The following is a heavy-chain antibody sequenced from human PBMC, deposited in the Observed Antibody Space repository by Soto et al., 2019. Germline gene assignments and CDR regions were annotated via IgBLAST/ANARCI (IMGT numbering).Heavy chain of an antibody. D-gene: IGHD6-6*01. Sequence: QVQLVESGGGVVQPGRSLRLSCAASGFTFSSYGMHWVRQAPGKGLEWVAVIWYDGSNKYYADSVKGRFTISRDNSKNTXYLQMNSLRAEDTAVYYCARVGGPYSSWSKGYFDYWGQGTLVTVSS. CDR2: IWYDGSNK. J-gene: IGHJ4*02. V-gene: IGHV3-33*01. CDR1: GFTFSSYG. CDR3: ARVGGPYSSWSKGYFDY.